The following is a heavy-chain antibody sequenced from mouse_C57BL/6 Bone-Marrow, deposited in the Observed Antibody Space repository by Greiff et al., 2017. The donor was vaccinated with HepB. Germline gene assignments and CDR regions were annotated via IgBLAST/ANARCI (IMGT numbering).Heavy chain of an antibody. Sequence: QVQLQQSGAELVRPGASVKMSCKASGYTFTSYNMHWVKQTPRQGLEWIGAIYPGNGDTSYNQKFKGKATLTVDKSSSTAYMQLSSLTSEDSAVYFCFITTVVAPTFYFDYWGQGTTLTVSS. D-gene: IGHD1-1*01. J-gene: IGHJ2*01. V-gene: IGHV1-12*01. CDR2: IYPGNGDT. CDR3: FITTVVAPTFYFDY. CDR1: GYTFTSYN.